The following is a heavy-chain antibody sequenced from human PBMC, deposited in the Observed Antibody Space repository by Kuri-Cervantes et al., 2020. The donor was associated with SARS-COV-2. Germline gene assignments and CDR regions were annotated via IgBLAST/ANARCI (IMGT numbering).Heavy chain of an antibody. CDR2: IKSKTDGGTT. CDR3: ARDPFRYYYYMDV. Sequence: GESLKISCAASGFTFGNAWMSWVRQAPGKGLEWVGRIKSKTDGGTTDYAAPVEGRFTILRDDSKNTLYLQLNSLRAEDTAVYYCARDPFRYYYYMDVWGKGTTVTVSS. J-gene: IGHJ6*03. CDR1: GFTFGNAW. V-gene: IGHV3-15*01.